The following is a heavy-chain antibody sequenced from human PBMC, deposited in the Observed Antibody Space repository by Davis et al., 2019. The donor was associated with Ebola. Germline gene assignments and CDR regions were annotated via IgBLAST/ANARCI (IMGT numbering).Heavy chain of an antibody. CDR3: ARDTAEYSSGWLFYYYYGMDV. Sequence: GGSLRLSCAASGFTFSSYSMNCVPQAPGKGLEGVSYISSSSSTIYYADSVKGRFTISIDNSKNTLYLQMNSLRAEDTAVYYCARDTAEYSSGWLFYYYYGMDVWGQWTTVTVSS. D-gene: IGHD6-19*01. CDR1: GFTFSSYS. V-gene: IGHV3-48*01. CDR2: ISSSSSTI. J-gene: IGHJ6*02.